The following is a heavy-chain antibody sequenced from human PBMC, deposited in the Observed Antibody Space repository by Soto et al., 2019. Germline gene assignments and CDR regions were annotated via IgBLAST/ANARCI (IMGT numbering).Heavy chain of an antibody. CDR2: FDPEDGET. D-gene: IGHD4-17*01. CDR1: GYTLTELS. J-gene: IGHJ3*02. V-gene: IGHV1-24*01. CDR3: ATLALSNDYGDAGRLDAFDI. Sequence: ASVKVSCKVSGYTLTELSMHWVRQAPGKGLEWMGGFDPEDGETIYAQKFQGRVTMTEDTSTDTAYMELSSLRSEDTAVYYCATLALSNDYGDAGRLDAFDIWGQGTMVTVSS.